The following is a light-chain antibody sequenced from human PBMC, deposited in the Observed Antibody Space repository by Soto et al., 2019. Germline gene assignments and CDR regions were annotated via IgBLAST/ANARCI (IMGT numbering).Light chain of an antibody. J-gene: IGLJ3*02. CDR3: ETWDSNPWV. Sequence: QSVLAQSSSASASLGSSVKLTCTLSSGHSSYIIAWHQQQPGKAPRYLMNLETSGSYNQGSGVPDRFSGSSSGADRYLTISNLPFEDEADYYCETWDSNPWVFGGGTKLTVL. CDR1: SGHSSYI. CDR2: LETSGSY. V-gene: IGLV4-60*02.